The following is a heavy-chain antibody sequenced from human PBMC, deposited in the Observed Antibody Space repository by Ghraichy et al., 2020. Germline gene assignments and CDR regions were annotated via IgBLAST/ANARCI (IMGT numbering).Heavy chain of an antibody. CDR2: ISAYNGNT. CDR1: GYTFTSYG. Sequence: ASVKVSCKASGYTFTSYGISWVRQAPGQGLEWMGWISAYNGNTNYAQKLQGRVTMTTDTSTSTAYMELRSLRSDDTAVYYGARDAGDIVVVPAAMRDYYYYYGMDVWGQGTTVTVSS. J-gene: IGHJ6*02. CDR3: ARDAGDIVVVPAAMRDYYYYYGMDV. V-gene: IGHV1-18*01. D-gene: IGHD2-2*01.